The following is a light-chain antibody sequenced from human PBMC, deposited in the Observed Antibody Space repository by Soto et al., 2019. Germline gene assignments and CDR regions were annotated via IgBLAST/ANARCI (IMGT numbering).Light chain of an antibody. CDR1: QDIAGY. CDR3: QQYSTYSPST. Sequence: GDRVTITCRASQDIAGYLVGYQHQPGRTPELLIHGASRLQGGGPSTFSGSGSGTEFTLTISSRQPDEFATYYCQQYSTYSPSTFGQGTKVDI. V-gene: IGKV1-5*01. CDR2: GAS. J-gene: IGKJ1*01.